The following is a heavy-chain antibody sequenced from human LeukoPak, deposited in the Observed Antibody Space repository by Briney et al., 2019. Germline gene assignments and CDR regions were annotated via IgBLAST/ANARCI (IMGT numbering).Heavy chain of an antibody. CDR1: GGSVSSGSYY. D-gene: IGHD5-12*01. J-gene: IGHJ4*02. Sequence: SATLSLTCTVSGGSVSSGSYYWSWIRQPPGKSLEWIGYIYYTGNTNYNPSLKSRVTISMDTSKNQFSLNLSSVTAADTAVYYCARDRTDIVATSHFDYWGQGTLVTVSS. CDR3: ARDRTDIVATSHFDY. CDR2: IYYTGNT. V-gene: IGHV4-61*01.